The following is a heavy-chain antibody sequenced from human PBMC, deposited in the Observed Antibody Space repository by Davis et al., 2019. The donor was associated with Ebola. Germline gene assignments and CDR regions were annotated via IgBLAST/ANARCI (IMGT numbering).Heavy chain of an antibody. J-gene: IGHJ6*03. CDR2: ISTSSSAT. V-gene: IGHV3-48*04. D-gene: IGHD5/OR15-5a*01. CDR1: ENTFSGHS. CDR3: ARVAVLGGVYGYYFYYMDV. Sequence: GESLKISCVGSENTFSGHSMNWVRQAPGKGLEWLSYISTSSSATYYADSVKGRFTISRDNAENSLYLQMNSLRVEDTAVYFCARVAVLGGVYGYYFYYMDVWGRGTTVTVSS.